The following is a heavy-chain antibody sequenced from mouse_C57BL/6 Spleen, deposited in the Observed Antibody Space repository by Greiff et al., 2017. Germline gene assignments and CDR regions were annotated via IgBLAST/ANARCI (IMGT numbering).Heavy chain of an antibody. CDR1: GYSITSGYY. CDR3: AIYYGKGAWFAY. J-gene: IGHJ3*01. V-gene: IGHV3-6*01. D-gene: IGHD2-1*01. Sequence: VQLKESGPGLVKPSQSLSLTCSVTGYSITSGYYWNWIRQFPGNKLEWMGYIRYDGSNNYNPSLKNRISITRDTSKNQFFLKLNSVTTEDTATYYCAIYYGKGAWFAYWGQGTLVTVSA. CDR2: IRYDGSN.